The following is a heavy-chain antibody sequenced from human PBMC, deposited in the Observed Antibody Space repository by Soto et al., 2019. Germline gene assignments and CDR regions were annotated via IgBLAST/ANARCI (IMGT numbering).Heavy chain of an antibody. CDR1: GFTFSYYA. V-gene: IGHV3-33*01. J-gene: IGHJ6*02. Sequence: QVQLVESGGGVVQSGTSLRLSCVVSGFTFSYYAMHWVRQTPGKGLEWVAIIWYDGSEKYYAESVRGRFTISRDNSKNTVYLQMNSLRTEDTAVYHCARPYTTGWYRGRYYYYGMDVWGQGTTVTVSS. D-gene: IGHD6-19*01. CDR2: IWYDGSEK. CDR3: ARPYTTGWYRGRYYYYGMDV.